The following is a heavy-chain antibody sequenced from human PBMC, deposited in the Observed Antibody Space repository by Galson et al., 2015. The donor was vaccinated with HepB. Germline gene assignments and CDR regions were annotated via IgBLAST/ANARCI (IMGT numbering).Heavy chain of an antibody. V-gene: IGHV3-33*01. Sequence: SLRLSCAVSGFTFNRYGMHWVRQAPGKGLEWVAPIWSNGSNRYYSNSVMGRFTISRDNSKNTLYLEMNSLRAEDTAVYYCAREMAIAAPASFDLWGHGTLVTVSP. D-gene: IGHD6-25*01. CDR1: GFTFNRYG. J-gene: IGHJ4*01. CDR3: AREMAIAAPASFDL. CDR2: IWSNGSNR.